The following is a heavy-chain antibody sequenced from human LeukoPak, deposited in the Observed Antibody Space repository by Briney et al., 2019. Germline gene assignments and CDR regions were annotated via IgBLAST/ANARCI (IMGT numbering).Heavy chain of an antibody. CDR2: IYYSGST. Sequence: NNYWMSWVRQAPGKGLEWIGSIYYSGSTYYNPSLRSRVTISVDTSKNQFSLKLSSVTAADTAVYYCARLTKNDSGSFRFGKKKRGYMDVWGKGTTVTISS. CDR3: ARLTKNDSGSFRFGKKKRGYMDV. D-gene: IGHD3-10*01. J-gene: IGHJ6*03. CDR1: NNYW. V-gene: IGHV4-39*01.